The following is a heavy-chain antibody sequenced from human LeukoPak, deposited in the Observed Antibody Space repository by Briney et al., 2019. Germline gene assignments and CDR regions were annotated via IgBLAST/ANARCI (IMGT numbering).Heavy chain of an antibody. Sequence: GGSLRLSCAASGFTFSSYGMHWVRQAPGKGLEWVAVIWYDGSNKYYADSVEGRFTISRDNSKNTLYLQMNSLRAEDTAVYYCAKDASPAGLDYWGQGTLVTVSS. CDR1: GFTFSSYG. V-gene: IGHV3-33*06. CDR3: AKDASPAGLDY. CDR2: IWYDGSNK. J-gene: IGHJ4*02.